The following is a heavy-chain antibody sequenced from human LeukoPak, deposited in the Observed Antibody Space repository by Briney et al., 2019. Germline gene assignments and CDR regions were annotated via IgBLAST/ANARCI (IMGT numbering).Heavy chain of an antibody. J-gene: IGHJ4*02. Sequence: ASVKVSCKASGYTFTGYYMHWVRQAPGQGLEWMGWINPNSGVTNYAQKFQGRVTMTSDTSISTAYMELSRLRSDDTAVYYCARDGCSSTSCYTLFDYWGQGTLVTVSS. CDR1: GYTFTGYY. CDR2: INPNSGVT. CDR3: ARDGCSSTSCYTLFDY. D-gene: IGHD2-2*02. V-gene: IGHV1-2*02.